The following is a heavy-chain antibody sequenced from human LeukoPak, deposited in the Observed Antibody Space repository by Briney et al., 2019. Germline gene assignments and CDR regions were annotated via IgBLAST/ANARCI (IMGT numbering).Heavy chain of an antibody. CDR1: GFNFRNAW. CDR3: TTAYCSSGTCYYEGIN. V-gene: IGHV3-15*01. J-gene: IGHJ4*02. CDR2: IKSKGDGGTA. D-gene: IGHD2-2*01. Sequence: GGSLRLSCAASGFNFRNAWMSWVRQAPGKGLEWAGRIKSKGDGGTADYAAPVKGRFTTSRDDSKNTLYLQMNSLKTEDTAVYYCTTAYCSSGTCYYEGINWGQGVLVTVSS.